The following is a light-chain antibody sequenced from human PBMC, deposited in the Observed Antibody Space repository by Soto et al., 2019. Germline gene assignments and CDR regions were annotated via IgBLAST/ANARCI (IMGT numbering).Light chain of an antibody. CDR3: CSYASSTTSHVV. CDR1: SSDGGSYNL. V-gene: IGLV2-23*01. CDR2: EGN. J-gene: IGLJ2*01. Sequence: QSALTQPASVSGSPGQSITISCTGTSSDGGSYNLVSWYQQHPGKAPKLIIFEGNERPSGVSNRFSGSKSGNTASLTISGLQAEDEADYYSCSYASSTTSHVVFGGGTKLTVL.